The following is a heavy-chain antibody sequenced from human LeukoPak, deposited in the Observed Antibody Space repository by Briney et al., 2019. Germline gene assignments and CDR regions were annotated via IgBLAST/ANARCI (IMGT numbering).Heavy chain of an antibody. D-gene: IGHD3-22*01. CDR2: IIPIFGTA. Sequence: ASVKVSCKASGGTFSSYAISWVRQAPGQGLEWMGGIIPIFGTANYAQKFQGRVTITADESTSTAYMELSSLRSEDTAVYYCARGNTYDSSGYYGYWGQGTPVTVSS. J-gene: IGHJ4*02. CDR3: ARGNTYDSSGYYGY. V-gene: IGHV1-69*13. CDR1: GGTFSSYA.